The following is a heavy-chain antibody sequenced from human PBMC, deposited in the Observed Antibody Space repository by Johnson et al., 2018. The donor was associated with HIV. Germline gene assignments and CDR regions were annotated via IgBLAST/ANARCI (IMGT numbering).Heavy chain of an antibody. CDR1: GFTFSDYY. V-gene: IGHV3-15*01. D-gene: IGHD2-21*02. Sequence: VQLVESGGGVVQPGRSLRLSCAASGFTFSDYYMSWIRQAPGKGLEWVGRIKSKTDGGTTDYAAPVKGRFTISSDDSQNIAYLQMNSLKTEDTAMYYCTGGRDLRAFDIWGQGTMVTVSS. CDR2: IKSKTDGGTT. CDR3: TGGRDLRAFDI. J-gene: IGHJ3*02.